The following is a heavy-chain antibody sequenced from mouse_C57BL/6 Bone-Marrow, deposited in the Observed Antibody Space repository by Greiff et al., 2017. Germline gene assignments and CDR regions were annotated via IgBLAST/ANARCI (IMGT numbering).Heavy chain of an antibody. CDR3: AREGGGNYWYFDV. Sequence: QVQLQQSGAELVRPGTSVKMSCTASGYTFTNYWIGWAKQRPGHGLEWIGDIYPGGGYTNYNAKFKGKATLTADKSSSTAYMQFSILTSEGSAIYYCAREGGGNYWYFDVWGTGTTVTVSS. V-gene: IGHV1-63*01. CDR2: IYPGGGYT. J-gene: IGHJ1*03. D-gene: IGHD1-1*02. CDR1: GYTFTNYW.